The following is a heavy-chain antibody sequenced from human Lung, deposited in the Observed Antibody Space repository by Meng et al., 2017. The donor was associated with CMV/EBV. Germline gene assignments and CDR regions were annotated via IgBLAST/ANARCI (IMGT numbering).Heavy chain of an antibody. Sequence: VSGLCVANSPLPLSFRCCFFSDAITVDFGGRVRQPAGNGLWWLARLYPDGSTDYNPFLSSRLTLSLDTSKIRFSRKLRSVTAADTAIDYCARTPVRFCNTHMCYDFDYWGQGALVTVFS. D-gene: IGHD2/OR15-2a*01. V-gene: IGHV4-4*07. CDR3: ARTPVRFCNTHMCYDFDY. CDR1: SDAITVDF. CDR2: LYPDGST. J-gene: IGHJ4*02.